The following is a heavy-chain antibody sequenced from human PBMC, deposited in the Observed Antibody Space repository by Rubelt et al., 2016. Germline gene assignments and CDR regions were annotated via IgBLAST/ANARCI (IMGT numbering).Heavy chain of an antibody. D-gene: IGHD6-19*01. CDR1: GLTFSDYY. J-gene: IGHJ4*02. CDR2: VDYSGGST. CDR3: AKDQGAVAGTNY. V-gene: IGHV3-23*04. Sequence: EVPLVESGGGLVQPGGSLRLSCAVSGLTFSDYYMSWIRQAPGEGLEWVSAVDYSGGSTYYAGSVKGRFPISRDTSKNQMYLQVNNRRAEDSAVYYCAKDQGAVAGTNYWGQGTLVTVSS.